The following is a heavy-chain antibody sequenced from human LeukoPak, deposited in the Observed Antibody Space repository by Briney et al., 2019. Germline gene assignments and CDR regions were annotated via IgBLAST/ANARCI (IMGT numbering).Heavy chain of an antibody. V-gene: IGHV1-18*04. Sequence: VASVKVSCKASGYTFTGYYMHWVRQAPGQGLEWMGWISASNGNTDYAQKFQGRVTMTTDTSTTTAYMELRSLRSDDTAVYYCATDTSYSWYDTFGEYWGQGTLVTVSS. CDR2: ISASNGNT. D-gene: IGHD6-13*01. CDR3: ATDTSYSWYDTFGEY. J-gene: IGHJ4*02. CDR1: GYTFTGYY.